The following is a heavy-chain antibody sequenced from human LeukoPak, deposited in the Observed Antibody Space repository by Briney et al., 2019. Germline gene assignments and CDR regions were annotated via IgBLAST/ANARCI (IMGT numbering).Heavy chain of an antibody. J-gene: IGHJ4*02. CDR3: AKDRRATTVTTFDY. V-gene: IGHV3-11*01. Sequence: GGSLRLSCAASGFTFSDYYMSWIRQAPGKGLEWVSYISSSGGTIYYADSVKGRFTISRDNSKNTLYLQMNSLRAEDTAVYYCAKDRRATTVTTFDYWGQGTLVTVSS. CDR2: ISSSGGTI. CDR1: GFTFSDYY. D-gene: IGHD4-11*01.